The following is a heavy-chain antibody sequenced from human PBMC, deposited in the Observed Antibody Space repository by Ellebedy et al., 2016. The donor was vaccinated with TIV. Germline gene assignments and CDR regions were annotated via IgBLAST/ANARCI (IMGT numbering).Heavy chain of an antibody. CDR3: ARDLGFSPPGISSSSLNTTMVRPPIDY. CDR1: GGTFSTHA. D-gene: IGHD3-10*01. V-gene: IGHV1-69*04. CDR2: IIPLRGVE. Sequence: AASVKVSCKASGGTFSTHAFNWVRQAPGQGLEWLGRIIPLRGVENYAHQFQGRFTISAERSTSTAYMELKSLRSEDTAVYYCARDLGFSPPGISSSSLNTTMVRPPIDYWGQGTLVIVSS. J-gene: IGHJ4*02.